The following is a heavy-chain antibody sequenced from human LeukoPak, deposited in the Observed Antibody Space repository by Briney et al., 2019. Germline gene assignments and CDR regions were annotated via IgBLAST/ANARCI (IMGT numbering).Heavy chain of an antibody. CDR2: MNPNSGNT. CDR1: GYTFTSYD. V-gene: IGHV1-8*01. D-gene: IGHD1-20*01. J-gene: IGHJ5*02. Sequence: GASVKVSCKASGYTFTSYDINWVRLAPGQGREWMGWMNPNSGNTGYALKFQRRVTMTRNTSISTAYMELSSLRSEDTAVYYCTRSSSWYNWTAISWGQGTLVTVSA. CDR3: TRSSSWYNWTAIS.